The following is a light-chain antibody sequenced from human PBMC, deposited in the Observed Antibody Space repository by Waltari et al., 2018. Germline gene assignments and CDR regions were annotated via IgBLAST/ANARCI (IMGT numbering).Light chain of an antibody. CDR2: DGN. CDR1: SRDVGRFKY. CDR3: CSYAGSYTLV. Sequence: QSALTQPRSVSGSPGQSVTISCTGTSRDVGRFKYVSWPQQHPGKAPKLMIYDGNKRPSGVPDRFSGSKSGNTASLTIAGLQAEDEADYYCCSYAGSYTLVFGGGTKLTVL. V-gene: IGLV2-11*01. J-gene: IGLJ3*02.